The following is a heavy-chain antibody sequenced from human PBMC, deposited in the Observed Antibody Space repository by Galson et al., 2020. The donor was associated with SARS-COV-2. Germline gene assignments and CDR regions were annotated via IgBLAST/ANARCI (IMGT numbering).Heavy chain of an antibody. CDR1: GFTFSDYY. CDR2: ISSSGGAT. J-gene: IGHJ4*02. V-gene: IGHV3-11*01. Sequence: GGSLRLSCAASGFTFSDYYMSWVRQAPGKGLEWISYISSSGGATYYADSVKGRFTISRDNTKNSLYLQMNSLRAEDTAIYYCARQLQSDYWGQGTLVTVSS. D-gene: IGHD1-1*01. CDR3: ARQLQSDY.